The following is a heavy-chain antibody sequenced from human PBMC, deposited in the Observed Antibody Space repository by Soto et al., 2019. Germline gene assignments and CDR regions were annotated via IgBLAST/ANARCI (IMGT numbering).Heavy chain of an antibody. V-gene: IGHV1-69*18. CDR3: ARDLGQDCTTTSCYHRGWFDP. Sequence: QVQLVQSGAEVKKPGSSVKVSCKASGGTFSNFVLSWVRQAPGQWLEWMGKIIPIFGTPNYAQQFQGRVTITADDSTNTAYMELSSLRSEDTAVYYCARDLGQDCTTTSCYHRGWFDPWGQGTLVTVSS. CDR2: IIPIFGTP. J-gene: IGHJ5*02. D-gene: IGHD2-2*01. CDR1: GGTFSNFV.